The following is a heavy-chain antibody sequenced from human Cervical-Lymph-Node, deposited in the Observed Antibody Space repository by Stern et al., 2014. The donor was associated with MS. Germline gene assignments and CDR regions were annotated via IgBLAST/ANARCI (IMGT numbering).Heavy chain of an antibody. CDR2: ISSSCDDT. V-gene: IGHV3-23*04. CDR3: ANQGGSSWYAKYKFFDF. Sequence: VQLVESGGGLVQPGGSLRLSCAASGFTFSSYALSWVRQVPGQGLEWVSTISSSCDDTYHADSVEGRFTISRDNSWNTLYLQMNSLRADDTAVYYCANQGGSSWYAKYKFFDFWGRGTPVTVSS. J-gene: IGHJ2*01. D-gene: IGHD6-13*01. CDR1: GFTFSSYA.